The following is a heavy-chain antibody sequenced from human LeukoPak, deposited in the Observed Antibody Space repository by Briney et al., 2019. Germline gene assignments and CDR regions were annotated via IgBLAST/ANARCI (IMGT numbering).Heavy chain of an antibody. Sequence: GSLRLSCAASGFTFSSYGMHWVRQAPGKGLEWVAFIRYDGSNKYYADSVKGRFTISRDNSKNTLYLQMNSLRAEDTAVYYCAKDGNGDYYVDYWGQGTLVTVSS. CDR1: GFTFSSYG. CDR2: IRYDGSNK. J-gene: IGHJ4*02. D-gene: IGHD4-17*01. CDR3: AKDGNGDYYVDY. V-gene: IGHV3-30*02.